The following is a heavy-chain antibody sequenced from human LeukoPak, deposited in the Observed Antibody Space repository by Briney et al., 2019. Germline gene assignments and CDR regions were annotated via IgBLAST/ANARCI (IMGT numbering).Heavy chain of an antibody. V-gene: IGHV3-21*01. J-gene: IGHJ6*02. CDR2: ISSSSSYI. CDR1: GFTFSSYS. Sequence: GGSLRLPCAASGFTFSSYSMNWVRQAPGKGLEWVSSISSSSSYIYYADSVKGRFTISRDNAKNSLYLQMNSLRAEDTAVYYCARDTRITMIVGLAVNGMDVWGQGTTVTVSS. CDR3: ARDTRITMIVGLAVNGMDV. D-gene: IGHD3-22*01.